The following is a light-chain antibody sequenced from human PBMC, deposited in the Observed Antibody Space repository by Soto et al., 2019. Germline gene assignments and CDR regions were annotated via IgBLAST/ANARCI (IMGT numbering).Light chain of an antibody. V-gene: IGLV1-51*01. J-gene: IGLJ2*01. CDR3: GTCDSSLSAGV. CDR2: DNN. CDR1: SSNIGNNY. Sequence: QSVLTQPPSVSTAPGQKVTISCSGSSSNIGNNYVSWYRQLPGTAPKLLIYDNNKRPSGIPDRFSGSKSGTSATLGITGLQTGDEADYYCGTCDSSLSAGVFGGGTKVTVL.